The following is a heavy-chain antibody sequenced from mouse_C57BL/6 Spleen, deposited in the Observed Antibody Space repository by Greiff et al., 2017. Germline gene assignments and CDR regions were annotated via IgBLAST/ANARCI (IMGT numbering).Heavy chain of an antibody. CDR3: ARSGYSNPYYAMDY. CDR2: INPNYGTT. CDR1: GYSFTDYN. V-gene: IGHV1-39*01. Sequence: EVQLQQSGPELVKPGASVKISCKASGYSFTDYNMNWVKQSNGKSLEWIGVINPNYGTTSDNQTFMGKATLTEDQSSSTAYMQLNSLTSEDSAVYYCARSGYSNPYYAMDYWGQGTSVTVSS. D-gene: IGHD2-5*01. J-gene: IGHJ4*01.